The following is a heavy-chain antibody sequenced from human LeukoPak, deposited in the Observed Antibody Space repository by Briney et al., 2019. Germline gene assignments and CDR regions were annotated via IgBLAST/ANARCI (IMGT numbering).Heavy chain of an antibody. CDR2: INPSVSST. CDR1: EYAFTTNY. CDR3: AKGYCTGASCYVLDS. D-gene: IGHD2-15*01. V-gene: IGHV1-46*01. Sequence: ASVTVSCKASEYAFTTNYIHWVRQAPGQGLDWMGTINPSVSSTTYGQRFRGRVTMTRDTSTATVYVDLGSLTSEDTAIYYCAKGYCTGASCYVLDSWGQGTLVTVSS. J-gene: IGHJ4*02.